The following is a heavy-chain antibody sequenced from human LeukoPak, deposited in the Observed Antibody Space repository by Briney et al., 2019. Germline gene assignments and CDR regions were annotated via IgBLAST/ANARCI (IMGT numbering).Heavy chain of an antibody. CDR1: GFSFSSHG. CDR2: IWYDGSNK. V-gene: IGHV3-30*02. CDR3: AKDWTGTSYYFEY. Sequence: PGGSLRLSCEASGFSFSSHGMHWVRQAPGKGLEWVASIWYDGSNKYYADSVKGRFTISRDNSKNTLNLQMNSLRAEDTAVYYCAKDWTGTSYYFEYWGQGTLVTVSS. D-gene: IGHD3/OR15-3a*01. J-gene: IGHJ4*02.